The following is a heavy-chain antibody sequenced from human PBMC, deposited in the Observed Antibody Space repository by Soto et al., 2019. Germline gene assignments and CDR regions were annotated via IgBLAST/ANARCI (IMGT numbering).Heavy chain of an antibody. CDR1: GFTFSNAW. J-gene: IGHJ4*02. Sequence: GGSLRLSCAASGFTFSNAWLSWVRQAPGKGLEWVGRIKSKTDGGTTDYTAPVKGRFTISRDDSKNTLYLQMNSLKIEDTAVYYCTTGSTSTKNYWGQGTLVTVSS. V-gene: IGHV3-15*01. D-gene: IGHD6-6*01. CDR2: IKSKTDGGTT. CDR3: TTGSTSTKNY.